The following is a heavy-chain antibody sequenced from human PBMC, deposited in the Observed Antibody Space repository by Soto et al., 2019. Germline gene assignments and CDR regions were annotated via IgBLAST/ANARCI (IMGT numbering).Heavy chain of an antibody. D-gene: IGHD5-18*01. V-gene: IGHV3-30-3*01. CDR3: ARGASPGGYMLYGMDV. Sequence: GGSLRLPCAASGFTFSSYAMHWVRQAPGKGLEWVAVISYDGSNKYYADSVKGRFTISRDNSKNTLYLQMNSLRAEDTAVYYCARGASPGGYMLYGMDVWGQGTTVTVSS. J-gene: IGHJ6*02. CDR2: ISYDGSNK. CDR1: GFTFSSYA.